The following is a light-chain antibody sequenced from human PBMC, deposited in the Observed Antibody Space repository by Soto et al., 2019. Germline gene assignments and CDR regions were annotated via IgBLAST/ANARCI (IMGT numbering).Light chain of an antibody. CDR3: QQYNSYPWT. V-gene: IGKV1-5*03. CDR2: KAS. Sequence: DSQITQAPCTLSASVVDRSAMRCVASQTIGTWLAWYQQKTAKAPKLLIYKASTLDSGVPSRFSGRGSRKEFTLSIRSLQPEDFATYYCQQYNSYPWTFGQGTKVDIK. J-gene: IGKJ1*01. CDR1: QTIGTW.